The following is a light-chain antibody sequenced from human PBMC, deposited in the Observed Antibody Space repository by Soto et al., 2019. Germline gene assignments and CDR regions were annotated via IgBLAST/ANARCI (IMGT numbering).Light chain of an antibody. CDR3: QTDDIWPL. CDR2: VAS. V-gene: IGKV3-15*01. Sequence: IVMTQSAATLSVSPGEGASLSCRASEGVGMNLSCYQQKPVQAPRIVVDVASTRATVIPARFSGSGAGTEFSLTISGLPSEDFTVYYCQTDDIWPLFGQGTRLEIK. CDR1: EGVGMN. J-gene: IGKJ5*01.